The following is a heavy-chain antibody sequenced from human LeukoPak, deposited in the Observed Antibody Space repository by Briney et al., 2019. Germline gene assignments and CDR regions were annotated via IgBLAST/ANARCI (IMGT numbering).Heavy chain of an antibody. V-gene: IGHV3-21*01. CDR3: ARDLAVPAAIYYYYGMDV. J-gene: IGHJ6*02. D-gene: IGHD2-2*01. CDR2: ISSSSSSYI. Sequence: GGSLGLSCAASGFTFSSYSMNWVRQAPGKGLEWVSSISSSSSSYIYYADSVKGRFTISRDNAKNSLYLQMNSLRAEDTAVYYCARDLAVPAAIYYYYGMDVWGQGTTVTV. CDR1: GFTFSSYS.